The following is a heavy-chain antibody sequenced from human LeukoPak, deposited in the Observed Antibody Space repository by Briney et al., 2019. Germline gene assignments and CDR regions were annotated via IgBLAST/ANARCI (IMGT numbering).Heavy chain of an antibody. J-gene: IGHJ3*02. Sequence: SETLSLTCAVYGGSFSGYYWSWIRQPPGKGLEWIGEINHSGSTNYNPSLKSRVTMSVDTSKNQFSLKLSSVTAADTAVYYCARSNYVWGSYRPRQSDAFDIWGQGTMATVSS. CDR1: GGSFSGYY. CDR3: ARSNYVWGSYRPRQSDAFDI. V-gene: IGHV4-34*01. D-gene: IGHD3-16*02. CDR2: INHSGST.